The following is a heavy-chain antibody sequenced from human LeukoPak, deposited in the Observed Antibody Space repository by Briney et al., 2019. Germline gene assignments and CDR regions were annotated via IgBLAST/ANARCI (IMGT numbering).Heavy chain of an antibody. CDR3: AKEPQHCGGVTCTSRIARGYAWFDP. J-gene: IGHJ5*02. D-gene: IGHD2-21*01. V-gene: IGHV3-23*01. CDR1: GFTFSNHA. Sequence: GGSLRLSCGVSGFTFSNHARSWVRQSSGKGLEWVSDISGGGDTTYYADSEKGRFTISRDNSKNMLYLQMNSLRAEDTAVYYCAKEPQHCGGVTCTSRIARGYAWFDPWGQGTLVTVSS. CDR2: ISGGGDTT.